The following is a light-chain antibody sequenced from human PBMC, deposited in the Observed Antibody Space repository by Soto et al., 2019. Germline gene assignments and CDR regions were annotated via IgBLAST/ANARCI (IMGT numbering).Light chain of an antibody. Sequence: QSVLTQPPSASGSPGQSVTISCTGTSSDVGGYNFVSWYQQHPGKAPKLMIYDVTERPSGVPDRFSGSKSGNTASLTVSRLQGEDEADYYCTSYAGSNIPVLFGGGTKVTVL. V-gene: IGLV2-8*01. CDR3: TSYAGSNIPVL. CDR1: SSDVGGYNF. CDR2: DVT. J-gene: IGLJ2*01.